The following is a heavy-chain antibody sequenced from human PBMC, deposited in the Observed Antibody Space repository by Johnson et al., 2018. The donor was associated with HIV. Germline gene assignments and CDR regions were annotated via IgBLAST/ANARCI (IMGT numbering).Heavy chain of an antibody. Sequence: QVQLVESGGGLVKPGGSLRLSCAASGFTFSSYAMSWVRQAPGKGLEWVSAISGSGSTIYYADSVQGRFTISSDNAKNSLYLKMNRLRAEDPAVYYCAREARSERSAVAVSDAFDIWGQGTMVTGCS. CDR3: AREARSERSAVAVSDAFDI. J-gene: IGHJ3*02. CDR2: ISGSGSTI. D-gene: IGHD6-19*01. V-gene: IGHV3-11*04. CDR1: GFTFSSYA.